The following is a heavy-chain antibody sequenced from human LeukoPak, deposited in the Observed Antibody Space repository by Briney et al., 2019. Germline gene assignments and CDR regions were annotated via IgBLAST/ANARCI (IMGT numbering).Heavy chain of an antibody. Sequence: SVKVSCKASGGTFSSYAISWVRQAPGQGLEWMGGIIPIFGIANYAQKFQGRVTITADESTSTAYMELSSLRSEDTAVYYCAKDLLSKLLWFGELLSYGMDVWGQGTTVTVSS. CDR1: GGTFSSYA. V-gene: IGHV1-69*13. CDR2: IIPIFGIA. CDR3: AKDLLSKLLWFGELLSYGMDV. D-gene: IGHD3-10*01. J-gene: IGHJ6*02.